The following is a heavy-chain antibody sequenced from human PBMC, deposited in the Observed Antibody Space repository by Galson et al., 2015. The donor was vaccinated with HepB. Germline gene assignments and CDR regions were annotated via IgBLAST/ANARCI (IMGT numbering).Heavy chain of an antibody. CDR3: AKTPGIVGAIADY. Sequence: LRLSCAASGFTFRSYAMSWARQAPGKGLEWVSTVSGSGSSTYYADSVKGRFTISRDNSKNTLYLQMNSLRAEDTAVYYCAKTPGIVGAIADYWGQGTLATVSS. J-gene: IGHJ4*02. V-gene: IGHV3-23*01. CDR1: GFTFRSYA. CDR2: VSGSGSST. D-gene: IGHD1-26*01.